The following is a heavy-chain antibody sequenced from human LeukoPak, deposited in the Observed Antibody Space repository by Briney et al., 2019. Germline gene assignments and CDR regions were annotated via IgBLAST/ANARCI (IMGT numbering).Heavy chain of an antibody. CDR2: IKTDGSLI. CDR1: GFNFSSYW. D-gene: IGHD7-27*01. V-gene: IGHV3-7*01. CDR3: ARDLNWETY. Sequence: GGSLRLSCAASGFNFSSYWMNWVRQAPGKGPEWVANIKTDGSLIYYVDSVKGRFTISRDNAKNSLYLQMNSLRVEDTAVYYCARDLNWETYWGQGTLVSVSS. J-gene: IGHJ4*02.